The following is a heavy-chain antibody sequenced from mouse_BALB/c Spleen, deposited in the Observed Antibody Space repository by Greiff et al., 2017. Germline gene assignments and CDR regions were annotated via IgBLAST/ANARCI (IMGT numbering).Heavy chain of an antibody. J-gene: IGHJ4*01. CDR3: ARDHYRYDEGYYAMDY. V-gene: IGHV5-4*02. CDR2: ISDGGSYT. Sequence: SGGGLVKPGGSLKLSCAASGFTFSDYYMYWVRQTPEKRLEWVATISDGGSYTYYPDSVKGRFTISRDNAKNNLYLQMSSLKSEDTAMYYCARDHYRYDEGYYAMDYWGQGTSVTVSS. D-gene: IGHD2-14*01. CDR1: GFTFSDYY.